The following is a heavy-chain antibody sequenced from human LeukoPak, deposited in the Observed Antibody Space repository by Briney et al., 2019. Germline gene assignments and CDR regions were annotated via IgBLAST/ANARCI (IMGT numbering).Heavy chain of an antibody. V-gene: IGHV3-48*03. CDR2: ISSSGSTI. Sequence: GGSLRLSCAASGFTFSSYEMNWVRQAPGKGLEWVSYISSSGSTIYYADSVKGRFTTSRDNAKNSLYLQMNSLRAEDTAVYYCARGKTTYYYYGMDVWGQGTTVTVSS. CDR1: GFTFSSYE. D-gene: IGHD4-17*01. J-gene: IGHJ6*02. CDR3: ARGKTTYYYYGMDV.